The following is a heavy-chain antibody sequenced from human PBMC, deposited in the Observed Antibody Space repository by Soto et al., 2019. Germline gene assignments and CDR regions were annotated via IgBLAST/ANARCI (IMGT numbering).Heavy chain of an antibody. CDR1: GGSISSYY. J-gene: IGHJ6*02. Sequence: PSETLSLTCTVSGGSISSYYWSWIRQPPGKGLEWIGYIYYSGSTNYNPSLKSRVTISVDTSKNHFSLKLSSVTAADTAVYYCARERGYSYGSDYGMDVWGQGTTVTVS. CDR3: ARERGYSYGSDYGMDV. V-gene: IGHV4-59*01. CDR2: IYYSGST. D-gene: IGHD5-18*01.